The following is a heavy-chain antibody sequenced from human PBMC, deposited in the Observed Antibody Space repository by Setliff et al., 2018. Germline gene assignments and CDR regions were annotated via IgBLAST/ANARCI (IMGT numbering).Heavy chain of an antibody. J-gene: IGHJ5*02. CDR2: IGPYNGNT. Sequence: ASVKVSCKASGYTFTRYGISWVRQAPGKGFEWMGWIGPYNGNTYYAQKFQGRVTITRDTSASTAYMELSSLRSEDTALYYCARGHEYSNYVYSWFGPWGRGTLVTSPQ. V-gene: IGHV1-18*01. D-gene: IGHD4-4*01. CDR1: GYTFTRYG. CDR3: ARGHEYSNYVYSWFGP.